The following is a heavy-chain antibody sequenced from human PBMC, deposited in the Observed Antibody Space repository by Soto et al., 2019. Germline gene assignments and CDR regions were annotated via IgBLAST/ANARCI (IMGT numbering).Heavy chain of an antibody. CDR2: INQDESEK. J-gene: IGHJ1*01. CDR1: GFSFRDWW. V-gene: IGHV3-7*01. CDR3: ARDRGIGSLGYFRH. D-gene: IGHD3-10*01. Sequence: EVQLVESGGGLVQGGGSLRLSCAASGFSFRDWWMTWVRQAPGKGLEWVANINQDESEKSYADSVKDRFTISRDNAKNSLYLQMNSLRAEDTGIYSCARDRGIGSLGYFRHWGQGTLVTASS.